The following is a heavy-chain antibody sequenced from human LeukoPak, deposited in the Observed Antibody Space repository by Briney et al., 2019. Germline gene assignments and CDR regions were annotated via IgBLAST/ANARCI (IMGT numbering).Heavy chain of an antibody. CDR2: IYYSGST. Sequence: SETLSLTCTVSGGSISSYYWSWIRQPPGKGLEWIGYIYYSGSTNYNPSLKSRVTISVDTSKNQFSLKLSSVTAADTAVYYCARGARHSSSLVDYWGQGTLVTVSS. V-gene: IGHV4-59*08. CDR1: GGSISSYY. CDR3: ARGARHSSSLVDY. D-gene: IGHD6-6*01. J-gene: IGHJ4*02.